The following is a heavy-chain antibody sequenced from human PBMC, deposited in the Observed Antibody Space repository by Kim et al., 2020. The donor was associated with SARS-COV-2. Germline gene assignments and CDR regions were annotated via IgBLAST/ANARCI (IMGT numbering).Heavy chain of an antibody. CDR2: ISAYNGNT. D-gene: IGHD3-10*01. CDR3: ARDLGSGSYKINNWFDP. V-gene: IGHV1-18*04. Sequence: ASVKVSCKASCYTFTSYGISWVRQAPGQGLEWMGWISAYNGNTNYAQKLQGRVTMTTDTSTSTAYMELRSLRSDDTAVYYCARDLGSGSYKINNWFDPWGQGTLVTVSS. J-gene: IGHJ5*02. CDR1: CYTFTSYG.